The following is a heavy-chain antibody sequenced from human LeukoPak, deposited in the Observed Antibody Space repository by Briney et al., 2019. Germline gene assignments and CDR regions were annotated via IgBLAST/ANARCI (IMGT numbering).Heavy chain of an antibody. V-gene: IGHV3-7*01. J-gene: IGHJ4*02. CDR3: ASLNIAAENYFDY. CDR1: GFTFSSYW. Sequence: AGGSLRLSCAASGFTFSSYWMSWVRQAPGKGLEWVANIKQDGSEKYYVDSVKGRFTISRDNAKNSLYLQMNSLRAEDTAVYYCASLNIAAENYFDYWGQGTLVTVYS. D-gene: IGHD6-6*01. CDR2: IKQDGSEK.